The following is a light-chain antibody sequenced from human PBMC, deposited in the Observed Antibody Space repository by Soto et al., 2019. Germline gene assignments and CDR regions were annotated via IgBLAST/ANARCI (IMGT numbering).Light chain of an antibody. CDR2: WAS. CDR3: QQYYDTRT. CDR1: RTPFSRSTNPNY. V-gene: IGKV4-1*01. Sequence: DIVMTQSPDSLAVSLGARATPNRHSPRTPFSRSTNPNYLAWYQQKPGQPPKLLIHWASTRESGVPDRFSGSGSGTDFTLTISSVQAEDVAVYYCQQYYDTRTFGQGTKLEIK. J-gene: IGKJ2*01.